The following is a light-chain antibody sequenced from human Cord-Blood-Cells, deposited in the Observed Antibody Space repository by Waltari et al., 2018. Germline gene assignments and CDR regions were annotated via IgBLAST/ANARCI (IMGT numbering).Light chain of an antibody. J-gene: IGLJ3*02. V-gene: IGLV2-23*01. CDR3: CSYAGSSNWV. CDR2: EGS. CDR1: SSDVGSYNL. Sequence: QSALTQPASVSGSPGQSITISCTGTSSDVGSYNLLPWYQQHPGKAPKLMIYEGSKRPSGVSNRFSGSKSGNTASLTISGLQAEDEADYYCCSYAGSSNWVFGGGTKLTVL.